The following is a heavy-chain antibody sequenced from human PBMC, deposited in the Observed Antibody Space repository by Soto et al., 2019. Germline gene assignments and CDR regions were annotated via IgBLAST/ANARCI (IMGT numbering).Heavy chain of an antibody. CDR2: IYHSGST. CDR1: GDSISSSNW. V-gene: IGHV4-4*02. Sequence: QVQLQESGPGLVKPSGPLSLTCAVSGDSISSSNWWSWVRQPPGKGLEWIGEIYHSGSTNYNPSLKSRVTISLDKSKNQFSLNLSSVTAADTAIYFCARVLSAWYFDYWGQGSLVTVSS. CDR3: ARVLSAWYFDY. D-gene: IGHD3-3*01. J-gene: IGHJ4*01.